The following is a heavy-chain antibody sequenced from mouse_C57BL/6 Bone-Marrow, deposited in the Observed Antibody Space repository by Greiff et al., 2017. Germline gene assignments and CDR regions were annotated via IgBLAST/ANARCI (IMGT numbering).Heavy chain of an antibody. J-gene: IGHJ2*01. V-gene: IGHV1-55*01. CDR1: GYTFTRYW. CDR3: ARSGPLGRSFDY. Sequence: QVQLQQPGAELVKPGASVKMSCTASGYTFTRYWITWVKQRPGQGLEWIGDIYPTSGRTNYTEKFKSKAILTVDTSSNTAYMQLSSLTSEDSAVFYGARSGPLGRSFDYWGQGTTLTVSS. CDR2: IYPTSGRT. D-gene: IGHD4-1*01.